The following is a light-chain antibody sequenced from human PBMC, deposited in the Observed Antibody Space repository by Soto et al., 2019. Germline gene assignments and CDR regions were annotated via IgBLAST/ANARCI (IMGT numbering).Light chain of an antibody. CDR3: SSYTSSATVL. CDR2: EVV. J-gene: IGLJ3*02. Sequence: QAVLTQPASVSGSPGQSITISCTGTSSDFGVYNYVSWYQQHPGKAPKLIILEVVNRPSGVSNRFSGSKSGNTASLTISGLQADDEADYYCSSYTSSATVLFGGGTKVTVL. CDR1: SSDFGVYNY. V-gene: IGLV2-14*01.